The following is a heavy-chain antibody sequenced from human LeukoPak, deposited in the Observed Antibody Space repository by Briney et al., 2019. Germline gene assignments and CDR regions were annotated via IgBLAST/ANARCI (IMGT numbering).Heavy chain of an antibody. CDR1: GGSTSSYY. Sequence: SETLSLTCTVSGGSTSSYYWSWIRQPPGKGLEWIGYIYYSGSTNYSPSLKSRVTISVDTSKNQFSLKLSSVTAADTAVYYCASGRGTGDYDYWGQGTLVTVSS. V-gene: IGHV4-59*01. J-gene: IGHJ4*02. CDR3: ASGRGTGDYDY. D-gene: IGHD7-27*01. CDR2: IYYSGST.